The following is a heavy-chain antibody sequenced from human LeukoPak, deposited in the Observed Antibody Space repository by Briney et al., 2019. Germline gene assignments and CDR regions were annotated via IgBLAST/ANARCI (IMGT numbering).Heavy chain of an antibody. Sequence: GGSLRLSCAASGFTFSSYAMHWVRQAPGKGLEYVPAISSNGGSTYYANSVKGRFTISRDNSKNTLYLQMGSLRADDMAVYYCARDRGYGDYVDAFDIWGQGTMVTVSS. CDR2: ISSNGGST. CDR3: ARDRGYGDYVDAFDI. D-gene: IGHD4-17*01. J-gene: IGHJ3*02. CDR1: GFTFSSYA. V-gene: IGHV3-64*01.